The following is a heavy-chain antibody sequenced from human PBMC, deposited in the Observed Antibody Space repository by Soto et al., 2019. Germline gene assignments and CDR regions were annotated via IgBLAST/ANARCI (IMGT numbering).Heavy chain of an antibody. J-gene: IGHJ6*02. CDR3: ARGHFGVTMDV. CDR2: VNGGGDIT. Sequence: GGSLRLSCAASEFTFSSYSMIWVRQAPGKGLEWVSGVNGGGDITYYAESVKGRFTTPRDNSKNTLYLQMNSLRAEDTAVFYCARGHFGVTMDVWGQGTTVTVSS. V-gene: IGHV3-23*01. D-gene: IGHD3-3*01. CDR1: EFTFSSYS.